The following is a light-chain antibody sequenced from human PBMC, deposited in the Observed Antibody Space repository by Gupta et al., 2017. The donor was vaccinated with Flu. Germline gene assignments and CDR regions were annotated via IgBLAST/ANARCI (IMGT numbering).Light chain of an antibody. V-gene: IGLV10-54*04. CDR2: RNN. Sequence: TWTGTSANVGNKGEAWQQQHQGETPKLLSYRNNDRSSGITERFSASRSGNTASLTITGLQAEDEGDYYCAAWDNIRRARLFGGGTRLTVL. CDR1: SANVGNKG. CDR3: AAWDNIRRARL. J-gene: IGLJ3*02.